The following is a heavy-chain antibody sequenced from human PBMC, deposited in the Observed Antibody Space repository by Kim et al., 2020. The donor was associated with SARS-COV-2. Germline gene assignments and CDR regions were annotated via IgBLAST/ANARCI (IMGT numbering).Heavy chain of an antibody. Sequence: VKDRFTISRDNSKNTLYLQMNSLRAEDTAVYYCLGGSGSYHTGGGYFDYWGQGTLVTVSS. D-gene: IGHD3-10*01. V-gene: IGHV3-30*03. CDR3: LGGSGSYHTGGGYFDY. J-gene: IGHJ4*02.